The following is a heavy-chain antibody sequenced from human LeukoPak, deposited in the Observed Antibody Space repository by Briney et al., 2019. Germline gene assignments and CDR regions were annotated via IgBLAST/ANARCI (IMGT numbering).Heavy chain of an antibody. CDR1: GFTFSSYA. J-gene: IGHJ4*02. Sequence: PGGSLRLSCAASGFTFSSYAMSWVRQAPGKGLEWVSAISGSGGSTYYADSVKGRFTISRDNSKNTLYLQMNSLRAEDTAVYYCAREGYYGSGSYSAPFDYWGQGTLVTVSS. CDR2: ISGSGGST. CDR3: AREGYYGSGSYSAPFDY. V-gene: IGHV3-23*01. D-gene: IGHD3-10*01.